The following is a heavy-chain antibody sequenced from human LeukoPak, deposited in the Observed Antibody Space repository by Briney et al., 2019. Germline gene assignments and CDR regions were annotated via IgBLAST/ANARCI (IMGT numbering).Heavy chain of an antibody. CDR2: ISAYNGNT. Sequence: ASVKVSCKASGDTVTSYGISRVRQAPGQWLEWMGCISAYNGNTNYAQKLQGRVTMTTDTSTSTAYMELRSLRSDDTAVYYCARSGYCSSTSCSRWDYYYYGMDVWGQGTTVTVSS. CDR3: ARSGYCSSTSCSRWDYYYYGMDV. CDR1: GDTVTSYG. D-gene: IGHD2-2*01. V-gene: IGHV1-18*01. J-gene: IGHJ6*02.